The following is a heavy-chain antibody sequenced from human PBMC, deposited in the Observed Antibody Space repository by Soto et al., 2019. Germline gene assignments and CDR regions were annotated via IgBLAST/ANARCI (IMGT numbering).Heavy chain of an antibody. CDR1: GGTFSSYA. D-gene: IGHD2-2*01. Sequence: QVQLVQSGAEVKKPGSSVKVSCKASGGTFSSYAISWERQAPGQGLEWMGGIIPISDTTNYAQKFQGRVTITADESTSTAYMELSSLRSGDTAVYYCARSQGSSTSLEIYYYYYYGMDVWGQGTTVTVSS. CDR2: IIPISDTT. CDR3: ARSQGSSTSLEIYYYYYYGMDV. J-gene: IGHJ6*02. V-gene: IGHV1-69*01.